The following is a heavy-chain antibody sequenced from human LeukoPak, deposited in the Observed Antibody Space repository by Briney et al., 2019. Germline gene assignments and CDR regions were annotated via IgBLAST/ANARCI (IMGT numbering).Heavy chain of an antibody. CDR3: ARGNSDWDRTSSHYYDRLDV. CDR1: GGFFTYCV. CDR2: VSQCGTT. D-gene: IGHD2/OR15-2a*01. V-gene: IGHV4-59*01. Sequence: SVTVSLTCIVCGGFFTYCVWPWVGQPGGKGLEGIGYVSQCGTTSYSPSLKSRVTISLDTSRNQFPQRLTSVAAADTAMYYCARGNSDWDRTSSHYYDRLDVWGQGTTVTVSS. J-gene: IGHJ6*02.